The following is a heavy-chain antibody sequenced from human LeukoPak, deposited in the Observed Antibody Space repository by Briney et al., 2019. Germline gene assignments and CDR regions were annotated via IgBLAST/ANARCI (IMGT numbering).Heavy chain of an antibody. CDR2: ISGSGGST. J-gene: IGHJ4*02. V-gene: IGHV3-23*01. CDR1: GFPFSSYA. Sequence: PGGALRLSCAASGFPFSSYAMSWVRQAPGKGLEWVSAISGSGGSTYYADSVKGRFTISRDNSKNTLYLQTNSLRAEDTAVYYCAKELPDYYDSSGYFWNWGQGTLVTVSS. D-gene: IGHD3-22*01. CDR3: AKELPDYYDSSGYFWN.